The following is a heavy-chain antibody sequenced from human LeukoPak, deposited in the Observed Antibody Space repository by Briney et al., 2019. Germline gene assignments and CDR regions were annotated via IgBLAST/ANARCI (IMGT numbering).Heavy chain of an antibody. CDR3: ARGYCSSTSCSPLRAFDI. V-gene: IGHV1-69*02. CDR2: IIPILGIA. Sequence: ASVKVSCKASGGTFSSYTINWVRQAPGQGLEWMGRIIPILGIANYAQKFQGRVTITVDKSTSTAYMELSSLRSEDTAVYYCARGYCSSTSCSPLRAFDIWGQGTMVTVSS. J-gene: IGHJ3*02. D-gene: IGHD2-2*01. CDR1: GGTFSSYT.